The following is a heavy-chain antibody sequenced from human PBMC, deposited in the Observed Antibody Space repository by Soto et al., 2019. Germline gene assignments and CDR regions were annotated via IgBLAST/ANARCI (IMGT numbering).Heavy chain of an antibody. V-gene: IGHV3-30-3*01. CDR1: GFTFSSHA. D-gene: IGHD1-26*01. Sequence: QVQLVESGGGVVQPGRSLRLSCAVSGFTFSSHAMHWVRQAPGKGLEWVALISSDGSNKYYADSVKGRFTTSRDNSKNRMYLQMNGLRVEDTAVYYCARDDEGGSDCDLGYWGQGALVTVSS. CDR2: ISSDGSNK. CDR3: ARDDEGGSDCDLGY. J-gene: IGHJ4*02.